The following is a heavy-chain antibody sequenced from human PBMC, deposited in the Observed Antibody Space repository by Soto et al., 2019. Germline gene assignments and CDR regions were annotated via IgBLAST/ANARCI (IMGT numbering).Heavy chain of an antibody. V-gene: IGHV4-39*01. CDR3: ARLMNYAVSLVFDY. CDR1: GGSISSSSYY. CDR2: IYYSGST. Sequence: SETLSLTCTVSGGSISSSSYYWGWIRQPPGKGLEWIGSIYYSGSTNYNPSLKSRVTIAVDTSKNQFSLKLTSVTAADTAVYYCARLMNYAVSLVFDYWGQGTLVTVSS. J-gene: IGHJ4*02. D-gene: IGHD3-16*01.